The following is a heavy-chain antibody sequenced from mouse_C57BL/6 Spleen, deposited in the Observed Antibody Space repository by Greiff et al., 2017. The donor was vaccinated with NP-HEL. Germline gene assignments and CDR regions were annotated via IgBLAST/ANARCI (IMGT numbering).Heavy chain of an antibody. D-gene: IGHD2-5*01. Sequence: VQLQQSGAELVRPGSSVKLSCKASGYTFTSYWMDWVKQRPGQGLEWIGNIYPSDSETHYNQKFKDKATLTVDKSSSTAYMQLSSLTSEDSAVYYCARPLYSNFTFWYFDVWGTGTTVTVSS. CDR2: IYPSDSET. V-gene: IGHV1-61*01. CDR1: GYTFTSYW. J-gene: IGHJ1*03. CDR3: ARPLYSNFTFWYFDV.